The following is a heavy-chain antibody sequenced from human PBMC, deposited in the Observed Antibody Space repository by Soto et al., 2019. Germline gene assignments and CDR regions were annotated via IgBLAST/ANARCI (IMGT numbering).Heavy chain of an antibody. CDR3: AKNKNVWTVTHNFDY. V-gene: IGHV3-33*06. CDR1: GFTFSSYG. Sequence: GGSLRLSCAASGFTFSSYGMHWVRQAPGKGLEWVAVIWYDGSNKYYADSVKGRFTISRDNSKNTLYLQMNSLRAEDTAVYYCAKNKNVWTVTHNFDYWGQGTLVTVSS. CDR2: IWYDGSNK. D-gene: IGHD3-16*01. J-gene: IGHJ4*02.